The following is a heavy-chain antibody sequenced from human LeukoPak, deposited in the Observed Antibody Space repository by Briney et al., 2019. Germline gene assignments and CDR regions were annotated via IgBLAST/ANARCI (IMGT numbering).Heavy chain of an antibody. V-gene: IGHV3-11*04. D-gene: IGHD4-11*01. Sequence: GGSLRLSCAASGFTFSDYYMSWIRQAPGKGLAWVSYISSSGSTIYYADSVKGRFTISRDNAKNSLYLQMNSLRAEDTAVYYCARDAPMTTVTYYYYMDVWGKGTTVTVSS. CDR1: GFTFSDYY. J-gene: IGHJ6*03. CDR2: ISSSGSTI. CDR3: ARDAPMTTVTYYYYMDV.